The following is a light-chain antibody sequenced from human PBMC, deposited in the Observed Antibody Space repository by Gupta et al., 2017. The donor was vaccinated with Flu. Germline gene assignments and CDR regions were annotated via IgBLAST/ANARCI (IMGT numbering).Light chain of an antibody. J-gene: IGLJ2*01. CDR2: GNN. CDR3: QSYDSTLSVV. CDR1: RSNIGAGYE. V-gene: IGLV1-40*01. Sequence: RLTISFTGGRSNIGAGYEVHWYQHTPGTAAKLFISGNNNRPAGVPARFVGSKSGTSASLAITELQAEDEADYYCQSYDSTLSVVFGGGTKLTVL.